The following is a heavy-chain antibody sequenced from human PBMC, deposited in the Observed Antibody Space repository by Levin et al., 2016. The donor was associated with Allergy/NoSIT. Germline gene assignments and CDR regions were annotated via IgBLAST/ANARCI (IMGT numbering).Heavy chain of an antibody. CDR2: INSDGSST. CDR1: GFTFSSYW. CDR3: ARGYRGSWDVNWFDP. J-gene: IGHJ5*02. D-gene: IGHD6-13*01. V-gene: IGHV3-74*01. Sequence: GESLKISCAASGFTFSSYWMHWVRQAPGKGLVWVSRINSDGSSTSYADSVKGRFTISRDNAKNTLYLQMNSLRAEDTAVYYCARGYRGSWDVNWFDPWGQGTLVTVSS.